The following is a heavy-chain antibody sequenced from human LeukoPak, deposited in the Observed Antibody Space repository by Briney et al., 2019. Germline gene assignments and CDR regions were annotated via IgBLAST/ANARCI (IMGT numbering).Heavy chain of an antibody. V-gene: IGHV3-21*01. D-gene: IGHD3-10*01. J-gene: IGHJ6*03. CDR2: ISSSSSYI. CDR3: ARGPAGAYYYYYYMDV. CDR1: GFTFSSYN. Sequence: GGSLRLSCAASGFTFSSYNMNWVRQAPGKGLEWVSSISSSSSYIYYADSVKGRFTISRDNAKNSLYLQMNSLRAEDAAVYYCARGPAGAYYYYYYMDVWGKGTTVTVSS.